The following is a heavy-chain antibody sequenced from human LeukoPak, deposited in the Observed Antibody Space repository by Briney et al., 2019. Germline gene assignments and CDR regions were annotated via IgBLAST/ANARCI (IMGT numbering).Heavy chain of an antibody. V-gene: IGHV1-18*01. J-gene: IGHJ4*02. CDR3: ARDPGQWLVPGFDY. D-gene: IGHD6-19*01. CDR1: GYTFTSYG. Sequence: GASVKVSCKASGYTFTSYGISWVRQAPGQGPEWMGWISAYNGNTNYAQKLQGRVTMTTDTSTSTAYMELRSLRSDDTAVYYCARDPGQWLVPGFDYWGQGTLVTVSS. CDR2: ISAYNGNT.